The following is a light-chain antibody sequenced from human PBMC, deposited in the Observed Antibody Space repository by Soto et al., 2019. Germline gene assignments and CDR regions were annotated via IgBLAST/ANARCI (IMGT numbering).Light chain of an antibody. CDR2: DAS. J-gene: IGKJ3*01. V-gene: IGKV1-13*02. CDR1: QGISSA. CDR3: QQFNSYPLFT. Sequence: AIQLTQSPSSLSASVGDRVTITCRASQGISSALAWYQQKPGKAPKLLIYDASSLESGLPSRFSGSGSGTDFTLPISSLQPEDFATYYCQQFNSYPLFTFGPGTKVHIQ.